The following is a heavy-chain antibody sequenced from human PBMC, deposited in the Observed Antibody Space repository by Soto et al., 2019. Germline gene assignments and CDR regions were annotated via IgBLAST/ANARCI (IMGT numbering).Heavy chain of an antibody. V-gene: IGHV1-24*01. D-gene: IGHD1-26*01. CDR3: ATAPVGATRSDAFDI. J-gene: IGHJ3*02. CDR2: FDPEDGET. Sequence: GASVKVSCKVSGYTLTELSMHWVRQAPGKGLEWMGGFDPEDGETIYAQKFQGRVTMTEDTSTDTAYMELSSLRSEDTAVYYCATAPVGATRSDAFDIWAQGTMVTVSS. CDR1: GYTLTELS.